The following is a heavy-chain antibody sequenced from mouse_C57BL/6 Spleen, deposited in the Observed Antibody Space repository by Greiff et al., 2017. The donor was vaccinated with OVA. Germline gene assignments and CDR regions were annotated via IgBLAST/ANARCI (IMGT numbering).Heavy chain of an antibody. CDR3: TREGGIVYFDY. CDR2: ISSGGDYI. D-gene: IGHD2-12*01. J-gene: IGHJ2*01. V-gene: IGHV5-9-1*02. CDR1: GFTFSSYA. Sequence: DVKLVESGAGLVKPGGSLKLSCAASGFTFSSYAMSWVRQTPEKRLEWVAYISSGGDYIYYADTVKGRFTISRDNARNTLYLQMSSLKSEDTAMYYCTREGGIVYFDYWGQGTTLTVSS.